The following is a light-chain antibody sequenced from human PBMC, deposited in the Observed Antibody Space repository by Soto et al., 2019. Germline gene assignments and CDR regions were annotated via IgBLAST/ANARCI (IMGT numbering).Light chain of an antibody. Sequence: QSALTQPASVSGSPGQSITISCTGTSSDVGGYNYVSWYQQHPGKAPKLMIYEVSNRPSGVSNRFSGSKSGNTASLTISGLQAEDEAAYSCSSYTSSSIDYVFGTGTKLTVL. CDR1: SSDVGGYNY. V-gene: IGLV2-14*01. CDR2: EVS. CDR3: SSYTSSSIDYV. J-gene: IGLJ1*01.